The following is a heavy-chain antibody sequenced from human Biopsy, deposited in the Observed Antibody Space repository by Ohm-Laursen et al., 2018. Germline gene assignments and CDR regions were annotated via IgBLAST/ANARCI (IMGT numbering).Heavy chain of an antibody. D-gene: IGHD4-17*01. J-gene: IGHJ5*02. CDR1: GFAVSTSY. CDR2: FYAGGST. Sequence: SLRLSCSASGFAVSTSYISWVRQAPGKGLERVSLFYAGGSTTYGDSVRDRFIISRDTSKNKVDLQMNSLRAEDTAVSYRAKAGDYGDYWDRWGQGTPVTVSS. V-gene: IGHV3-53*01. CDR3: AKAGDYGDYWDR.